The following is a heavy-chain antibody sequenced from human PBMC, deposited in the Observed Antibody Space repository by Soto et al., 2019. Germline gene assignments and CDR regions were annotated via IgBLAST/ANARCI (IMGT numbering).Heavy chain of an antibody. V-gene: IGHV1-46*01. J-gene: IGHJ4*02. Sequence: ASVKVSCKASGYTFTSYYIHWVRQAPGQGLEWMGIINPSDATTYYAQKFQGRVIMTRDTSTSTVYMELSSLRSEDTAIYYCGKVINRFLEWLDDYWGQGTLVTVSS. CDR2: INPSDATT. D-gene: IGHD3-3*01. CDR1: GYTFTSYY. CDR3: GKVINRFLEWLDDY.